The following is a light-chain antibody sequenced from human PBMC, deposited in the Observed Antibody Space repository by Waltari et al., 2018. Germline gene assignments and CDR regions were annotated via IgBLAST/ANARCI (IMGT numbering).Light chain of an antibody. CDR3: QQYNSYSPFI. V-gene: IGKV1-5*03. CDR2: KAS. CDR1: DSLGSW. Sequence: DIQLTQSPSTLSASVGDRVTITCRASDSLGSWLAWYQQKPGKAPKLLIYKASTLEKGVPLRFSGSGSGTEFTLTISSLQPDDLATYYCQQYNSYSPFIFGPGTKVEIK. J-gene: IGKJ3*01.